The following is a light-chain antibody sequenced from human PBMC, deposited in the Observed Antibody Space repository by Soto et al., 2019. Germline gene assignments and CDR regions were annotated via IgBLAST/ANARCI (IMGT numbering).Light chain of an antibody. J-gene: IGLJ1*01. Sequence: QSVLTQPPSASGTPGQSGSVSCSGRTSNIGTNYVYWYQQLPGTAPKLLIYRDDQRPSGVPDRFSGSKSGTSASLAISGLRSEDEADYFCAAWDDSLSGFHVFGTGTKVTVL. CDR2: RDD. CDR3: AAWDDSLSGFHV. V-gene: IGLV1-47*01. CDR1: TSNIGTNY.